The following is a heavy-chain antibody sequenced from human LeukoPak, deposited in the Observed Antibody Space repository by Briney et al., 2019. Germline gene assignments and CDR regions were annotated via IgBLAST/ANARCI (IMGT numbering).Heavy chain of an antibody. J-gene: IGHJ4*02. V-gene: IGHV4-38-2*02. CDR1: GFSISSGYY. CDR3: AREEGATQDAN. Sequence: SETLSLTCTVSGFSISSGYYWAWIRQPPGQGLEWIGSVYHTGGTYYNPSLKSRVTISVDTSRNQFSLRLSSVTAADTAVYYCAREEGATQDANWGQGTLVLVSS. CDR2: VYHTGGT. D-gene: IGHD1-26*01.